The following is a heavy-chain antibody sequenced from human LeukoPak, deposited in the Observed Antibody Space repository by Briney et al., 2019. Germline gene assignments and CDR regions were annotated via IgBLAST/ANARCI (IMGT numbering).Heavy chain of an antibody. D-gene: IGHD1-14*01. CDR1: GYTFTDYY. J-gene: IGHJ4*02. Sequence: ASVKVTFTSSGYTFTDYYIRWVRHAPGQGLEWMGWVNPNSGGTNYAQRLQGRVTMTRDTSISTAYMELSSLTSDDTAVYYCARVGYNGAFSNFDYWGQGTLVTVSS. CDR3: ARVGYNGAFSNFDY. CDR2: VNPNSGGT. V-gene: IGHV1-2*02.